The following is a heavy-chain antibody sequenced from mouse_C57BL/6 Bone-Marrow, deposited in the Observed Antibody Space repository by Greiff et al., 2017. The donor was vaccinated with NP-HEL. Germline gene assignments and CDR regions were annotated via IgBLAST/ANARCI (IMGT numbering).Heavy chain of an antibody. D-gene: IGHD2-10*01. Sequence: VKLVESGPGLVQPSQSLSITCTVSGFSLTSYGVHWVRQSPGKGLEWLGVIWSGGSTDYNAAFISRLSISKDNSKSQVFFKMNSLQADDTAIYYCARGLLHYFDYWGQGTTLTVSS. CDR3: ARGLLHYFDY. CDR1: GFSLTSYG. V-gene: IGHV2-2*01. CDR2: IWSGGST. J-gene: IGHJ2*01.